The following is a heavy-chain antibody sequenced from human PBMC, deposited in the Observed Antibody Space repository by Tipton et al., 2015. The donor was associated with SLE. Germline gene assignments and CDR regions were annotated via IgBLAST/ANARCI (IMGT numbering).Heavy chain of an antibody. CDR1: GFTFSSYS. D-gene: IGHD6-6*01. CDR2: ISSSGSTI. V-gene: IGHV3-48*04. Sequence: SLRLSCAASGFTFSSYSMNWVRQAPGKGLEWVSYISSSGSTIYYADSVKGRFTISRDNAKNSLYLQMNSLRAEDTAVYYCAPLIAARSVWGKGTTVTVSS. CDR3: APLIAARSV. J-gene: IGHJ6*04.